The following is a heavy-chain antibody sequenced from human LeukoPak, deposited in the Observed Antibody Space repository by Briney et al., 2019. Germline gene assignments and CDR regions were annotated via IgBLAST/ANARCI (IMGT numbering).Heavy chain of an antibody. CDR3: ARDFWATNYYYGMDV. Sequence: GGSLRLSCAASGFTFRKYAMAWVRQAQGKGLECVSAISGSGDSVRYADSVKGRFTISRDNSKNTLYLQMNNLRAEDTALYYCARDFWATNYYYGMDVWGQGTTVTVSS. J-gene: IGHJ6*02. CDR2: ISGSGDSV. CDR1: GFTFRKYA. V-gene: IGHV3-23*01. D-gene: IGHD3-3*01.